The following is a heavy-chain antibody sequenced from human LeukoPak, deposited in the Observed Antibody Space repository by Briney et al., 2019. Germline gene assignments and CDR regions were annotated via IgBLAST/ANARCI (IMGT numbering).Heavy chain of an antibody. V-gene: IGHV4-59*01. CDR1: GASISSYY. D-gene: IGHD6-13*01. CDR2: IYYSGST. CDR3: ARFRSSSWFLFDY. Sequence: SETLSLTCTVSGASISSYYWSWIRQPPGKGLEWIGYIYYSGSTNYNPSLKSRVTISVDTSKNQFSLKLNSVTAADTAVYYCARFRSSSWFLFDYWGQGTLVTVSS. J-gene: IGHJ4*02.